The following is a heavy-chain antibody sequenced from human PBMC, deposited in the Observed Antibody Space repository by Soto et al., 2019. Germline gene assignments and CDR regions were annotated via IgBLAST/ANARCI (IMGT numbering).Heavy chain of an antibody. V-gene: IGHV3-48*03. CDR3: ARVRFLEWNYYGMDV. D-gene: IGHD3-3*01. CDR1: GFTFSSYE. Sequence: VGSLRLSCAASGFTFSSYEMNWVRQAPGKGLEWVSYISSSGSTIYYADSVKGRFTISRDNAKNSLYLQMNSLRAEDTAVYYCARVRFLEWNYYGMDVWDQGTTVTVSS. CDR2: ISSSGSTI. J-gene: IGHJ6*02.